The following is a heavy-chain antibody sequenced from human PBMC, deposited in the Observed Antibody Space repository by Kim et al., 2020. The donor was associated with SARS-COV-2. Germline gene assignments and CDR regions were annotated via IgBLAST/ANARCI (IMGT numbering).Heavy chain of an antibody. J-gene: IGHJ4*02. CDR2: T. CDR3: ARDRIVGAYFDY. V-gene: IGHV4-59*01. Sequence: TNYNPSLKSRVTISVDTSKNQFSLKLSSVTAADTAVYYCARDRIVGAYFDYWGQGTLVTVSS. D-gene: IGHD1-26*01.